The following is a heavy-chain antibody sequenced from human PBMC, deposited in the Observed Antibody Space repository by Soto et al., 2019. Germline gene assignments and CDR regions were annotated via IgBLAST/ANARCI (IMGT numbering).Heavy chain of an antibody. V-gene: IGHV4-38-2*01. D-gene: IGHD2-15*01. CDR1: GFFISSGNY. CDR3: ARARWYDAFDV. J-gene: IGHJ3*01. CDR2: IFHGGNT. Sequence: SETLSLTCAVSGFFISSGNYWGWIRKPPGQGLEWIGSIFHGGNTYYNPSLKSRVTISVDMSKNQFSLKLNSVTAADTAVYYCARARWYDAFDVWGQGTVVTVSS.